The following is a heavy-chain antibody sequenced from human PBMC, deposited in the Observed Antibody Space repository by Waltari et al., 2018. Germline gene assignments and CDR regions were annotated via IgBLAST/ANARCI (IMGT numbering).Heavy chain of an antibody. Sequence: QVQLVESGGGVVQPGRSLRLACAASGFPFSSYGMPGVRPAPGKGLEWVAVISYDGSNKYYADSVKGRFTISRDNSKNTLYLQMNSLRAEDTAVYYCAKAMTIRSSFDYWGQGTLVTVSS. CDR2: ISYDGSNK. CDR1: GFPFSSYG. V-gene: IGHV3-30*18. J-gene: IGHJ4*02. CDR3: AKAMTIRSSFDY.